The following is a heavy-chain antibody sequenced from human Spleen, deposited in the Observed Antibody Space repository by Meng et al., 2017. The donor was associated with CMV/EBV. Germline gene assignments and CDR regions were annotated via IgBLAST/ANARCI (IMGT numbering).Heavy chain of an antibody. D-gene: IGHD3-22*01. V-gene: IGHV3-69-1*01. Sequence: GESLKISCAASGFTFNDDYMSWIRQAPGKGLEWVSYISSSNIIYYADSVKGRFTISRDNSKNTLYLQMNSLRAEDTAVYYCASPTLRWLNYYDSSGYFDYWGQGTLVTVSS. CDR2: ISSSNII. CDR3: ASPTLRWLNYYDSSGYFDY. J-gene: IGHJ4*02. CDR1: GFTFNDDY.